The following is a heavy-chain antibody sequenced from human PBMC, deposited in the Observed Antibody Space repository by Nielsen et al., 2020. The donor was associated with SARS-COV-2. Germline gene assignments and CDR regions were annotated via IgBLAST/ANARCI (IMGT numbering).Heavy chain of an antibody. CDR2: IYSAGNT. V-gene: IGHV3-53*01. D-gene: IGHD2-15*01. J-gene: IGHJ6*02. Sequence: GESLKISCAASGFTVSNTYMNWVRQAPGKGLEEVSVIYSAGNTDYADSVKGRFTISRDNSRNILYLQMNSLRAEDTAVYYCARDSCSGGSCFYYYYGMDVWGQGTTVTVSS. CDR3: ARDSCSGGSCFYYYYGMDV. CDR1: GFTVSNTY.